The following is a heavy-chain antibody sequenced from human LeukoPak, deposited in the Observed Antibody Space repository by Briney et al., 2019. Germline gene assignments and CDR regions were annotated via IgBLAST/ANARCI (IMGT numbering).Heavy chain of an antibody. CDR2: IKSDGST. V-gene: IGHV3-74*01. CDR1: GFTFSSYW. D-gene: IGHD3-22*01. Sequence: AGGSLRLSCAASGFTFSSYWMHWVRQAPGKGLVWVSRIKSDGSTRYADSVKGRFTVSRDNAKNTVSLQTNSLRAEDTGVYYCARAPSEIGGYYPEYFRHWGQGTLVIVSS. J-gene: IGHJ1*01. CDR3: ARAPSEIGGYYPEYFRH.